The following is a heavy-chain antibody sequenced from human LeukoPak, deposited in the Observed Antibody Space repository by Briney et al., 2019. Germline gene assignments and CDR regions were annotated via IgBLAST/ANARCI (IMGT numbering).Heavy chain of an antibody. Sequence: TGGSLRLSCAASGFTFSDYYMSWIRQAPGKGLEWASYISSSGSTIYYADSVKGRFTISRDNAKNSLYLQMNSLRAEDTAVYYCARVARRGYSYGWRIDYWGQGTLVTVST. CDR1: GFTFSDYY. CDR2: ISSSGSTI. V-gene: IGHV3-11*01. CDR3: ARVARRGYSYGWRIDY. J-gene: IGHJ4*02. D-gene: IGHD5-18*01.